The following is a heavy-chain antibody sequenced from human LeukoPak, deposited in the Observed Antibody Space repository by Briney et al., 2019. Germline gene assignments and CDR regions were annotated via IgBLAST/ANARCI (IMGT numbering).Heavy chain of an antibody. V-gene: IGHV4-59*01. J-gene: IGHJ4*02. Sequence: SETLSLTCTVSGGSISSYYWSWIRQPPGKGLEWIGYIYYSGSTNYNPSLKSRVTISVDTSKNQFSLKLSSVTAADTAVYYCARTTDWYYQFDYWGQGTLVTVSS. CDR3: ARTTDWYYQFDY. CDR1: GGSISSYY. CDR2: IYYSGST. D-gene: IGHD2-21*02.